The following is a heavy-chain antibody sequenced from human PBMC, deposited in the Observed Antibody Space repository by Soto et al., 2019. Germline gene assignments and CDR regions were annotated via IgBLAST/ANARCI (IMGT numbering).Heavy chain of an antibody. CDR3: VRDRGGSYWLDP. CDR2: LYSGGTT. J-gene: IGHJ5*02. CDR1: GFPFSSYA. Sequence: EVQLLESGGGLVQPGGSVRLSCAASGFPFSSYAMSWVRQAPGKGLEWVSILYSGGTTYYADSVKGRFTFSRDTSENTVFLQMNNLRVEDTAVYYCVRDRGGSYWLDPWGQGTLVTVSS. V-gene: IGHV3-23*03. D-gene: IGHD2-15*01.